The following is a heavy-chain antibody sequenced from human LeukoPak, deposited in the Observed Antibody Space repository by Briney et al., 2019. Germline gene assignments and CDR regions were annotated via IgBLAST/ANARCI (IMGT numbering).Heavy chain of an antibody. CDR1: GGSVRSGSYY. CDR2: IYYSGST. CDR3: ARLDWGSGGSGSFDY. V-gene: IGHV4-61*01. Sequence: PSETLSLTCTVSGGSVRSGSYYWTWIRQPPGKGLEWIGHIYYSGSTNYNPSLKSRVTISVDTSKNQFSLRLSSVTAADTAVYYCARLDWGSGGSGSFDYWGQGTLVTVSS. D-gene: IGHD7-27*01. J-gene: IGHJ4*02.